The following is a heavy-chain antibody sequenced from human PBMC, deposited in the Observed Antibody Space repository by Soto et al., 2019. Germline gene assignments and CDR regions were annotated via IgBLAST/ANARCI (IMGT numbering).Heavy chain of an antibody. CDR2: ISGSGGST. CDR3: AKDERSSSWYLGY. J-gene: IGHJ4*02. CDR1: GFTFSSYA. Sequence: EVQLLESGGGLVQPGGSLRLSCAASGFTFSSYAMSWVRQAPGKGLEWVSAISGSGGSTYYADCVKGRFTISRDNSKNTLYLQMNSLRAEDTAVYYCAKDERSSSWYLGYWGQGTLVTVSS. D-gene: IGHD6-13*01. V-gene: IGHV3-23*01.